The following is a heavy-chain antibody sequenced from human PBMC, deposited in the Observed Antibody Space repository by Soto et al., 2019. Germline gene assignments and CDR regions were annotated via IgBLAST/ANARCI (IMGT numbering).Heavy chain of an antibody. CDR3: ARGIYRHPSEINIDS. CDR2: INPVDSDT. D-gene: IGHD3-16*01. J-gene: IGHJ4*02. Sequence: PGESLKISCQGFGYSFTSFWIGWVRQMPGKGLEWMGIINPVDSDTRYSPSFQGQVTISVDKSITTAYLQWSSLKASDTAMYYCARGIYRHPSEINIDSRGVGPLVTVS. V-gene: IGHV5-51*01. CDR1: GYSFTSFW.